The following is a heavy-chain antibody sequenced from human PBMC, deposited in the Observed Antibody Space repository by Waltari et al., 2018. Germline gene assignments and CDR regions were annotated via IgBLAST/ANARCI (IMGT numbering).Heavy chain of an antibody. V-gene: IGHV1-2*02. CDR1: GYTFTGYY. J-gene: IGHJ4*02. Sequence: QVQLVQSGAEVKKPGASVKVSCKASGYTFTGYYMHWVRQAPGQGLEWMGWINPNSCGTNYAQKFQGRVTMTRDTSISTAYMELSRLRSDDTAVYYCARVGYWDQPNGLFDYWGQGTLVTVSS. CDR2: INPNSCGT. CDR3: ARVGYWDQPNGLFDY. D-gene: IGHD2-2*03.